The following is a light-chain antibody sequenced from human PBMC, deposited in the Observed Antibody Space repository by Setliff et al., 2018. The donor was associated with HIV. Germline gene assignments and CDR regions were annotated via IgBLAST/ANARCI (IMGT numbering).Light chain of an antibody. CDR3: NSYRSRSTYV. J-gene: IGLJ1*01. Sequence: QSVLTQPASVSGPPGQSITISCTGTTSDIGAFNFVSWYQQHPGKAPKLIIYEVNYRPSGVSTRFSGSKSGNTASLTISGLQAEDEVDYYCNSYRSRSTYVFGTGTKVTVL. V-gene: IGLV2-14*01. CDR1: TSDIGAFNF. CDR2: EVN.